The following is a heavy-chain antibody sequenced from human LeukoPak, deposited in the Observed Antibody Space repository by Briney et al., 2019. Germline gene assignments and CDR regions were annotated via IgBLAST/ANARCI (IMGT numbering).Heavy chain of an antibody. CDR3: ARVGLDGWEPEYFQH. V-gene: IGHV4-38-2*02. CDR2: IYHSGST. D-gene: IGHD5-24*01. CDR1: GYSISSGYY. Sequence: PSETLSLTCTVSGYSISSGYYWGWIRQPPGKGLEWIGSIYHSGSTHYNPSLKSRVTISVDTSKNQFSLKLSSVTAADTAVYYCARVGLDGWEPEYFQHWGQGTLVTVSS. J-gene: IGHJ1*01.